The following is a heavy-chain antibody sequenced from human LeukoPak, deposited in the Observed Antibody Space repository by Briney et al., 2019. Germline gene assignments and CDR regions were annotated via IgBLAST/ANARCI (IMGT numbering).Heavy chain of an antibody. CDR2: ISYDGSNK. D-gene: IGHD6-13*01. CDR3: ARPGIAAAGTGYFDY. V-gene: IGHV3-30*03. CDR1: GFTFSSYG. Sequence: PGRSLRLSCAASGFTFSSYGMHWVRQAPGKGLEWVAVISYDGSNKYYADSVKGRFTISRDNSKNTLYLQMNSLRAEDTVVYYCARPGIAAAGTGYFDYWGQGTLVTVSS. J-gene: IGHJ4*02.